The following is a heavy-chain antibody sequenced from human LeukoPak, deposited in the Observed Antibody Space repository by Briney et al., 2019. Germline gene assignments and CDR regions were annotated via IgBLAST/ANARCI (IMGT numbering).Heavy chain of an antibody. J-gene: IGHJ6*02. D-gene: IGHD3-3*01. V-gene: IGHV4-59*08. Sequence: SETLSLTCTVSGGSISSYYWSWIRQPPGKGLEWIGYIYYSGSTNYNPSLKSRVTISVDTSKNQFSLKLSSVTAADTAVYYCARHEGGRFSEWSRLRGYYYYGMDVWGQGTTVTVSS. CDR2: IYYSGST. CDR3: ARHEGGRFSEWSRLRGYYYYGMDV. CDR1: GGSISSYY.